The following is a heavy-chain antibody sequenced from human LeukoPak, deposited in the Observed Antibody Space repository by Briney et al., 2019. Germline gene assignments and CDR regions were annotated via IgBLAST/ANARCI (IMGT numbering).Heavy chain of an antibody. J-gene: IGHJ4*02. V-gene: IGHV4-59*01. D-gene: IGHD6-6*01. CDR3: ARVDPDSSSTLEVFDY. CDR1: GGSISNYY. CDR2: IYYSGTT. Sequence: SETLSLTCTVFGGSISNYYWSWIRQPPGKGLEWIGYIYYSGTTKYNPSLQSRVTISVDTSKNQFSLKLSSVTAADTAVYYCARVDPDSSSTLEVFDYWGQGTLVTVSS.